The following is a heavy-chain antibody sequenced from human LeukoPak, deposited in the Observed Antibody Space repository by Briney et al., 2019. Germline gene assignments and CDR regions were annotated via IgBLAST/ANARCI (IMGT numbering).Heavy chain of an antibody. CDR3: AKSAGIVEWLFSSPYYYYMDV. V-gene: IGHV3-23*01. Sequence: GGSLRLSCAASGFTFSSYAMSWVRQAPGKGLEWVSAISGSGGSAYYADSVKGRFTISRDNSKNTLYLQMNSLRAEDTAVYYCAKSAGIVEWLFSSPYYYYMDVWGKGTTVTVSS. CDR1: GFTFSSYA. J-gene: IGHJ6*03. CDR2: ISGSGGSA. D-gene: IGHD3-3*01.